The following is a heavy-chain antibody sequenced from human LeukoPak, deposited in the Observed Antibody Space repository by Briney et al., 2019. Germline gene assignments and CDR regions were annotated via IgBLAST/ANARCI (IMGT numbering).Heavy chain of an antibody. CDR1: GGTFSSYA. D-gene: IGHD3-16*01. Sequence: SVKVSCKASGGTFSSYAISWVRQAPGQGLEWMGGIIPILGTANYAQKFQGRVTITTDESTSTAYMELSSLRSEDTAVYYCARGGPYDYVWGSYDYWGQGTLVTVSS. CDR3: ARGGPYDYVWGSYDY. CDR2: IIPILGTA. V-gene: IGHV1-69*05. J-gene: IGHJ4*02.